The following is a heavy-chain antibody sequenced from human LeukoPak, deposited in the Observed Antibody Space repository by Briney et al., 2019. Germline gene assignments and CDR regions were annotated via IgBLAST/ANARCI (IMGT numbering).Heavy chain of an antibody. CDR2: INPNSGGT. CDR1: GYTFTGYY. V-gene: IGHV1-2*02. Sequence: GASVKVSCKASGYTFTGYYMHWVRQAPGQGLEWMGWINPNSGGTNYAQKFQGRVTMTRDTSISTAYMELSRLRSDDTAVYYCARYYDSSGYYGVFYWFDPWGQGTLVTVSS. CDR3: ARYYDSSGYYGVFYWFDP. J-gene: IGHJ5*02. D-gene: IGHD3-22*01.